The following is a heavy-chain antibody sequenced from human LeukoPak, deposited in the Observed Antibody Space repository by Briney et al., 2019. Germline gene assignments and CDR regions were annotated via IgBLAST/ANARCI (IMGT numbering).Heavy chain of an antibody. V-gene: IGHV4-39*01. CDR1: GGSISSSSYY. D-gene: IGHD1-14*01. CDR3: ARRRLYNTFDN. CDR2: TYYSGST. J-gene: IGHJ4*02. Sequence: SETLSLTCTVSGGSISSSSYYWGWIRQPPGKGLEWIGTTYYSGSTQYNPSLKSRVTISVDTSKNQFSLKLSSVTATDTAVYYCARRRLYNTFDNWGQGTLVTVSS.